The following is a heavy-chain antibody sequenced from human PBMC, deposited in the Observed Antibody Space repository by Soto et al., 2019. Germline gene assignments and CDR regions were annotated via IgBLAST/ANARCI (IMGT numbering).Heavy chain of an antibody. J-gene: IGHJ4*02. CDR3: AREGRGKKAGYNGLVSLGY. V-gene: IGHV1-69*06. D-gene: IGHD2-2*02. CDR1: GSRFSNYV. Sequence: QVQQVLSGAEVKTPGSSLKVSCKVSGSRFSNYVISWVRQAPGHGLEWLGRIIPIFNSTKYAQNFQGRVTITADKSTSTASLELSSLRSDDTAVYYCAREGRGKKAGYNGLVSLGYWGQGTLGTVSS. CDR2: IIPIFNST.